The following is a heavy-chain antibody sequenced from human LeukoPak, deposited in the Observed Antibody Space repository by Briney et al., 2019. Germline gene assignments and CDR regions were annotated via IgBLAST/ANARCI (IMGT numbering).Heavy chain of an antibody. J-gene: IGHJ6*03. CDR1: GGTFSSYA. V-gene: IGHV1-69*05. CDR2: IIPIFGTA. CDR3: ARGFVPANYYYMDV. D-gene: IGHD3-10*02. Sequence: SVKVSCKASGGTFSSYAISWVRQAPGQGREWMGGIIPIFGTANYAQKFQGRVTITTDESTSTAYMELSSLRSEDTAVYYCARGFVPANYYYMDVWGKGTTVTVSS.